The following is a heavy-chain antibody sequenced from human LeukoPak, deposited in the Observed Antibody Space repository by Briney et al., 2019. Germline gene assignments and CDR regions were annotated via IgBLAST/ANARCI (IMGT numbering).Heavy chain of an antibody. CDR1: GYSISSGYY. Sequence: SETLSLTCAVSGYSISSGYYWGWIRQPPGKGLEWIGSIYHSGSTYYNPSLKNRVTISVDTSKNQFSLKLSSVTAADTAVYYCATFDYSNYVDYWGQGTLVTVSS. CDR3: ATFDYSNYVDY. J-gene: IGHJ4*02. D-gene: IGHD4-11*01. V-gene: IGHV4-38-2*01. CDR2: IYHSGST.